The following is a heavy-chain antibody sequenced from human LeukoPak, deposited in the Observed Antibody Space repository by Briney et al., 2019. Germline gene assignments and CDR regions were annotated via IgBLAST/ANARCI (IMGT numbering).Heavy chain of an antibody. CDR1: GGSFNRTNW. V-gene: IGHV4-4*02. D-gene: IGHD3-10*01. J-gene: IGHJ6*03. CDR3: AREGWFGELLSDYYYYMDV. Sequence: PSGTLSLTCAVSGGSFNRTNWWSWVRQPPGKGLEWIGEISHSGSTNYNPSLKRRVTISVDKSKNLVSLKLSSVTAADTAVYYCAREGWFGELLSDYYYYMDVWGKGTTVTVSS. CDR2: ISHSGST.